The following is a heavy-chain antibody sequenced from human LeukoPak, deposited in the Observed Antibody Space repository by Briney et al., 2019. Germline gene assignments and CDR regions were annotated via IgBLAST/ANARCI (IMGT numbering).Heavy chain of an antibody. CDR3: ARSRPVPRAGDFDY. CDR2: ISYDGSNK. J-gene: IGHJ4*02. CDR1: GFTFSSYA. V-gene: IGHV3-30*04. Sequence: GRSLRLSCAASGFTFSSYAMHWVRQAPGKGLEWVAVISYDGSNKYYADSVKGRFTFSRDNSKNTLYLQMNSLRAEDTAVYYCARSRPVPRAGDFDYWGQGTLVTVSS. D-gene: IGHD6-19*01.